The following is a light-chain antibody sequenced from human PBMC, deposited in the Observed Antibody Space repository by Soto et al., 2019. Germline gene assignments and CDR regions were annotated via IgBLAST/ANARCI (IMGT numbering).Light chain of an antibody. V-gene: IGKV3-20*01. J-gene: IGKJ1*01. CDR3: QQYGDSTGWT. Sequence: EMGWTQSPGTLSLSPGERATLSCRASQSVSSIYLGWYQQKPGQAPRLLIYGASSRATGIPDRFSGSGSGTDFTLTISRLEPEDFAVYYCQQYGDSTGWTFGQGTKVDIK. CDR2: GAS. CDR1: QSVSSIY.